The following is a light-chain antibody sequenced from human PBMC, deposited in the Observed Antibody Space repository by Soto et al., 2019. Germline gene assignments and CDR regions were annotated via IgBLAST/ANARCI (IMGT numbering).Light chain of an antibody. CDR1: QSLRHSDGNTY. CDR2: KIS. CDR3: IQNTQFPPYT. Sequence: DIVMTQTPLSSPVTLGQPASISCRSSQSLRHSDGNTYLSWLQQRPGQPPRLLIYKISNRLSGVPDSFSGSGAGTDFTQKNSRVEAEDVGVYYCIQNTQFPPYTFGQGTKLEIE. V-gene: IGKV2-24*01. J-gene: IGKJ2*01.